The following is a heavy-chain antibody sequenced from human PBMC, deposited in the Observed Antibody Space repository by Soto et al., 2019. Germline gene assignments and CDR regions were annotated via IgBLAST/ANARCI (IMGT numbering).Heavy chain of an antibody. CDR3: ASRFTSFNTMIEHQGWFDP. J-gene: IGHJ5*02. CDR1: GCTFSSYA. V-gene: IGHV1-69*13. CDR2: IIPIFGTA. D-gene: IGHD3-22*01. Sequence: SLKVSCKASGCTFSSYAMSWVRQAPGQGLEWMGGIIPIFGTANYAQKFQGRVTMTADESTSTAYMELSSLRSEDTAVYYCASRFTSFNTMIEHQGWFDPWGQGTLVTVSS.